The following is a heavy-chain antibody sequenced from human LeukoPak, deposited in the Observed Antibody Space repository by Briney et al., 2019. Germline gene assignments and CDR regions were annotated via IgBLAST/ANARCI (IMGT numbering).Heavy chain of an antibody. CDR3: ASTYSSSWYGLDYFDY. J-gene: IGHJ4*02. CDR1: GGTFSSYA. D-gene: IGHD6-13*01. Sequence: GASVKVSCKASGGTFSSYAISWVRQAPGQGLEWMGGIIPIFGTANYAQKFQGRVTITADESTSTAYMELSSLRSEDTAVYYCASTYSSSWYGLDYFDYWGQGTLVTVSS. V-gene: IGHV1-69*13. CDR2: IIPIFGTA.